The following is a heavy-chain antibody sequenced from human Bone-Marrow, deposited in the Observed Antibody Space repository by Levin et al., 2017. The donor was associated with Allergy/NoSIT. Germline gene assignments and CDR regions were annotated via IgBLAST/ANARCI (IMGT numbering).Heavy chain of an antibody. CDR2: ISYDGSNK. CDR1: GFTFSSYA. J-gene: IGHJ5*02. D-gene: IGHD1-26*01. Sequence: GGSLRLSCAASGFTFSSYAMHWVRQAPGKGLEWVAVISYDGSNKYYADSVKGRFTISRDNSKNTLYLQMNSLRAEDTAVYYCARDPRTIVGAYNWFDPWGQGTLVTVSS. CDR3: ARDPRTIVGAYNWFDP. V-gene: IGHV3-30*04.